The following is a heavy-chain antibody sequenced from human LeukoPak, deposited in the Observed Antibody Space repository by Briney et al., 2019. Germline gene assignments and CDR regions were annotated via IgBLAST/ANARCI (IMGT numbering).Heavy chain of an antibody. J-gene: IGHJ5*02. CDR2: INPKSGGT. Sequence: ASVKVSCKASGYSFTDKYMRWVRQAPGQGLEWMGRINPKSGGTNYAQKFQGRVTMTTDTSMSTAYMEVSRLTSDDTAVYYCARAGGRSWFDPWGQGTLVTVSS. CDR1: GYSFTDKY. V-gene: IGHV1-2*02. CDR3: ARAGGRSWFDP.